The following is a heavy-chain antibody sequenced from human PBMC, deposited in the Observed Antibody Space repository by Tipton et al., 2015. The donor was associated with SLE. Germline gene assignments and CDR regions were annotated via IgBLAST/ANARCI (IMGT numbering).Heavy chain of an antibody. D-gene: IGHD4-17*01. CDR2: IKEDGSEK. CDR3: ARKALTTVTFFDY. V-gene: IGHV3-7*01. Sequence: SLRLSCAASGFTSSSYWMSWVRQAPGKGLEWVANIKEDGSEKYYVDSVRGRFTISRDNAKNSLYLQMNSLGAEDTAVYYCARKALTTVTFFDYWGQGTLVTVSS. CDR1: GFTSSSYW. J-gene: IGHJ4*02.